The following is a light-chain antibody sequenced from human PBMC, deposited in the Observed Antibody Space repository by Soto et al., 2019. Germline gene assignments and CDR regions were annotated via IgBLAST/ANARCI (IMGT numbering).Light chain of an antibody. J-gene: IGLJ1*01. CDR1: RSDFGSYNY. Sequence: QSVLTQPASVSGSPGQSITVSCSGTRSDFGSYNYVAWYQQFPGKTPKILIYGVSNRPSGVSSRFSGSKSGNTASLTISGLQAEDEADYYCISYTGSSTSYVFGSGTKVNVL. CDR2: GVS. V-gene: IGLV2-14*01. CDR3: ISYTGSSTSYV.